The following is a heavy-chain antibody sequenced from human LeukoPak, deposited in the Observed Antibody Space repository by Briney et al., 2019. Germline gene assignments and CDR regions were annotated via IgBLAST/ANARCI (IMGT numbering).Heavy chain of an antibody. Sequence: GGSLRLSCAASGFTFDDYAMHWVRHAPGKGLEWVSLISGDGGSTYYADSVKGRLTISRDNSKNSLYLQMNSLRTEDTALYYCAKGYDMVWYFDYWGQGTLVTVSS. J-gene: IGHJ4*02. CDR1: GFTFDDYA. CDR2: ISGDGGST. D-gene: IGHD5/OR15-5a*01. V-gene: IGHV3-43*02. CDR3: AKGYDMVWYFDY.